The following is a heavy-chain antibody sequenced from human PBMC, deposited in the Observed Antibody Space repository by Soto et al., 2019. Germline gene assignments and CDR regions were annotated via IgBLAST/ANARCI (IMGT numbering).Heavy chain of an antibody. CDR2: INHSGST. V-gene: IGHV4-34*01. Sequence: PSETLSLTCAVYGGSFSGYYWSWIRQPPGKGLEWIGEINHSGSTNYNPSLKSRVTISVDTSKNQFSLKLSSVTAADTAVYYCARGDRLRYYDFWSGYPRPNPFFDYWGQGTLVTVS. D-gene: IGHD3-3*01. CDR3: ARGDRLRYYDFWSGYPRPNPFFDY. J-gene: IGHJ4*02. CDR1: GGSFSGYY.